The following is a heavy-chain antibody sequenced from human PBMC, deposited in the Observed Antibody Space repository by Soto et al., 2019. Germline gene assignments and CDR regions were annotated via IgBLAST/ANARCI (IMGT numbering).Heavy chain of an antibody. Sequence: PGGSLRLSCAASGFTFRRYAMHWVRQAPGKGLEWVAVISFNGDEKYYADSVKGRFSISRDNSKDTLSLQMNSLRIDDTALYFCAREDWSAYHQGFWGQGALVTVSS. J-gene: IGHJ4*02. V-gene: IGHV3-30*03. CDR2: ISFNGDEK. CDR1: GFTFRRYA. D-gene: IGHD3-3*01. CDR3: AREDWSAYHQGF.